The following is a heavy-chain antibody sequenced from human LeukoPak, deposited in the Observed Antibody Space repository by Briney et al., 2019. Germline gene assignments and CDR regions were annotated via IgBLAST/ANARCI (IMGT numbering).Heavy chain of an antibody. CDR3: ARYDLVGSGSYNY. J-gene: IGHJ4*02. Sequence: PGGSLRLSCAASGFTFSSYAMSWVRQAPGKGLEWVSAISGSGGSTYYADSVKGRFTISRDNAKNSLYLQMNSLRAEDTAVYYCARYDLVGSGSYNYWGQGTLVTVSS. D-gene: IGHD3-10*01. CDR1: GFTFSSYA. V-gene: IGHV3-23*01. CDR2: ISGSGGST.